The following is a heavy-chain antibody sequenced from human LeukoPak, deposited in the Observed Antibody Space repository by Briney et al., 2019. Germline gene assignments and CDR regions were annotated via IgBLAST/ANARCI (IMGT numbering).Heavy chain of an antibody. D-gene: IGHD3-22*01. Sequence: GGSLRLSCAASGFTFSNYWMHWVRQAPGKGLEWVAVISYDGSNKYYADSVKGRFTISRDNSKNTLYLQMNSLRAEDTAVYYCAKAGYYYDSSGDYYYYGMDVWGQGTTVTVSS. V-gene: IGHV3-30*18. CDR1: GFTFSNYW. CDR3: AKAGYYYDSSGDYYYYGMDV. CDR2: ISYDGSNK. J-gene: IGHJ6*02.